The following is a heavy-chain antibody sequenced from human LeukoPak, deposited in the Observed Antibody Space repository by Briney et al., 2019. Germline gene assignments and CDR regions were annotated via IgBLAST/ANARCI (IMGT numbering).Heavy chain of an antibody. J-gene: IGHJ6*03. CDR1: GGTFSGYA. CDR3: AGGAPFNYYMDV. Sequence: ASVKVSCKASGGTFSGYAISWVRQAPGQGIEWMGGLIPLFGTTNCTRRFQGRITISTDESTTTAYMELSGLTFEDTAVYYCAGGAPFNYYMDVWGRGTTVSV. V-gene: IGHV1-69*05. D-gene: IGHD2/OR15-2a*01. CDR2: LIPLFGTT.